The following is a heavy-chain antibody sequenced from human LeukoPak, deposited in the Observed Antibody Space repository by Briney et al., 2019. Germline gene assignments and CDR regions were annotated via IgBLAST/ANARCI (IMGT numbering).Heavy chain of an antibody. V-gene: IGHV1-8*01. J-gene: IGHJ4*02. CDR1: GYTFTTYD. D-gene: IGHD5-18*01. CDR3: ARRNTAMVAGLDY. CDR2: MNPNSGNT. Sequence: ASVKVSCKGSGYTFTTYDINWVRQATGQGLEWMGWMNPNSGNTGYAQNFQGRVTMTRNTSISTAFMELSGLRSEDTAVYFCARRNTAMVAGLDYWGQGSLVTVSS.